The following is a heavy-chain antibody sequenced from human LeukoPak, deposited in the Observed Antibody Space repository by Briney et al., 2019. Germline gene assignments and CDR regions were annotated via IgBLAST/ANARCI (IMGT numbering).Heavy chain of an antibody. CDR3: TRGGGLRLSAY. Sequence: GASVKVSCKASGYTFTSYDINWVRQATGQGLEWMGWMNPNSGNTGYAQKFQGRVTITRNTSINTAYMELSSLRSDDTAVYYCTRGGGLRLSAYWGQGTLVTVSS. J-gene: IGHJ4*02. V-gene: IGHV1-8*02. D-gene: IGHD3-10*01. CDR1: GYTFTSYD. CDR2: MNPNSGNT.